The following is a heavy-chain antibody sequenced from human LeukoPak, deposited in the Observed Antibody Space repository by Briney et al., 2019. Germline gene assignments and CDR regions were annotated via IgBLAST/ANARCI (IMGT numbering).Heavy chain of an antibody. CDR1: GFTFSSFP. D-gene: IGHD6-25*01. Sequence: GWSLRLSCAASGFTFSSFPMSWVRQAPGKGLQWVSGITGRGGNTYYADSVEGRFTISRDNSKNTLSLQMDSLRAEDTAIYYCARDRAAFDSWGQGTLVTVSS. CDR3: ARDRAAFDS. V-gene: IGHV3-23*01. CDR2: ITGRGGNT. J-gene: IGHJ4*02.